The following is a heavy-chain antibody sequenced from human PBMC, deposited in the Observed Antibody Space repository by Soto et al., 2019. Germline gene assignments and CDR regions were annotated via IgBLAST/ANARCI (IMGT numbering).Heavy chain of an antibody. CDR3: ARHSPLYGGNSAAHFQH. Sequence: QLQLQESGPGLVKPSETLSLTCTVSDGSISSSNYYWGWIRQPPGKGLEWIGSIYYSGNTYYNPPPKSRVTLSVDTSSNPFSLKLNSVTAADTTVYYCARHSPLYGGNSAAHFQHWGQGTLVTVSS. J-gene: IGHJ1*01. CDR1: DGSISSSNYY. D-gene: IGHD4-17*01. CDR2: IYYSGNT. V-gene: IGHV4-39*01.